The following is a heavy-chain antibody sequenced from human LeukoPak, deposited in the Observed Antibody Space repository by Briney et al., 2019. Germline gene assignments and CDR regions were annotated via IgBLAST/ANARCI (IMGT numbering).Heavy chain of an antibody. J-gene: IGHJ5*02. CDR3: ATSNEKYCSSTSCYYFRWFDP. Sequence: PGGSLRLSCAASGFTFVNYGMNWVRQSPGKGLEWVSSISSSSSYIYYADSVKGRFTISRDNAKNSLYLQMNSLRAEDTAVYYCATSNEKYCSSTSCYYFRWFDPWGQGTLVTVSS. D-gene: IGHD2-2*01. V-gene: IGHV3-21*01. CDR1: GFTFVNYG. CDR2: ISSSSSYI.